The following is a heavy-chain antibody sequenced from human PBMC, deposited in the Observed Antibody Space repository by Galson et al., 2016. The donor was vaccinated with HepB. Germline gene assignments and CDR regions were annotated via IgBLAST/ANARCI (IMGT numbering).Heavy chain of an antibody. CDR3: ARVEYASSTGPNRFDY. J-gene: IGHJ4*02. D-gene: IGHD6-6*01. Sequence: SVKVSCKASGYTFANYGISWVRQAPGQGLEWMGWMNPNSGNTGYAQKFQGRVTLTRSTSKSTVYIELISLRSEDMAMSYCARVEYASSTGPNRFDYWGQGTLVTVSS. V-gene: IGHV1-8*02. CDR2: MNPNSGNT. CDR1: GYTFANYG.